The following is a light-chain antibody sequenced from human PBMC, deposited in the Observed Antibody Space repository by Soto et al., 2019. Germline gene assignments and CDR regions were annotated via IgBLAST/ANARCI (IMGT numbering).Light chain of an antibody. J-gene: IGKJ1*01. CDR2: GAS. CDR3: QQYTNWPWT. Sequence: EIVMTQSPATLSVSPGESATLSCRATQSVSSNLAWYQQKFGQAPRLLIYGASTRATGIPARFSGSGSGTEFTLTISSLQSEVFAVYYCQQYTNWPWTFGQGTEVEIK. V-gene: IGKV3-15*01. CDR1: QSVSSN.